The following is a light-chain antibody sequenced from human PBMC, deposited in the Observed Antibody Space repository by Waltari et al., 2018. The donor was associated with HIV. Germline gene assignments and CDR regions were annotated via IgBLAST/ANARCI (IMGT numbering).Light chain of an antibody. J-gene: IGLJ1*01. Sequence: SYVLTQPASVSVAPGQTANVTCGGANVESKSVHWYQQRAGKAPILVLYDDTDRPSGIPERFSGSNFGNTATLTISRVEAGDEGDYYCHVWESSSDEYVFETGTKVTV. CDR3: HVWESSSDEYV. CDR2: DDT. CDR1: NVESKS. V-gene: IGLV3-21*02.